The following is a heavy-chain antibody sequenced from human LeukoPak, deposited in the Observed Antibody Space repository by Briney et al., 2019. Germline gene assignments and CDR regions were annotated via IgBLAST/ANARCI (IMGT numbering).Heavy chain of an antibody. CDR2: INPNSGGT. J-gene: IGHJ6*02. CDR3: ARNRDTAMVINYYYYGMDV. D-gene: IGHD5-18*01. CDR1: GYTFTPYY. V-gene: IGHV1-2*02. Sequence: GASVKVSCTASGYTFTPYYMHWVRQAPGQGLEWMGWINPNSGGTNYAQKFQGRVTMTRDTSISTAYMELSRLRSDDTAVYYCARNRDTAMVINYYYYGMDVWGQGTTVTVSS.